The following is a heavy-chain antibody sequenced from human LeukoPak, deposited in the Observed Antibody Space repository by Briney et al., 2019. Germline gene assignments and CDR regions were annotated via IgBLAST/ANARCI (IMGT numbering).Heavy chain of an antibody. CDR3: AKVSYDILTGYPSHLDY. CDR2: ISSSSSTI. J-gene: IGHJ4*02. D-gene: IGHD3-9*01. V-gene: IGHV3-48*01. Sequence: GGSLRLSCAASGFTFSSYSMNWVRQAPGKGLEWVSYISSSSSTIYYADSVKGRFTISRDNSKNTLYLQMNSLRAEDTAVYYCAKVSYDILTGYPSHLDYWGQGTLVTVSS. CDR1: GFTFSSYS.